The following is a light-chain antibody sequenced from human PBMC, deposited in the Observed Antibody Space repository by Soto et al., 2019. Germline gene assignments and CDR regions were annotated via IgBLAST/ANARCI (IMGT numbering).Light chain of an antibody. V-gene: IGKV1-5*03. CDR2: KAS. J-gene: IGKJ1*01. CDR3: QQYNIYPRA. CDR1: QTISSW. Sequence: DIQMTQSPSTLSASVGDRVTITCRASQTISSWLAWYQQKPGKAPNLLIYKASSLESGVPSRFSGSGSGTEFTLTSSSLQPDDFATYYCQQYNIYPRAFGQGTKVEIK.